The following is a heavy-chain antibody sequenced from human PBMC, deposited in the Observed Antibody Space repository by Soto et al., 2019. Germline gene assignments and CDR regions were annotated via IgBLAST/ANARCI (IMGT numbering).Heavy chain of an antibody. Sequence: GGSPRLSCEGSGFTFSAYAMNWVRQAPGKGLEWVSYISSRSDTLYYADSVKGRFTISRDNAKNSVYLQVNNLRDEDTAVYYCARDWDIVILSVPIPNYNYGMDVWGQGTTVTVSS. V-gene: IGHV3-48*02. J-gene: IGHJ6*02. CDR2: ISSRSDTL. CDR1: GFTFSAYA. CDR3: ARDWDIVILSVPIPNYNYGMDV. D-gene: IGHD2-15*01.